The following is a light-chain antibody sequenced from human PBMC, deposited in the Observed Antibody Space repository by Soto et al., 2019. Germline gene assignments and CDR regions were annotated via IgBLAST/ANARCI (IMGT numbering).Light chain of an antibody. V-gene: IGKV3-20*01. CDR1: QTVSSSY. CDR2: GAS. CDR3: QQYGSSLRT. J-gene: IGKJ1*01. Sequence: EIVLTQSPGTLSLSPGERATLSCRASQTVSSSYLAWYQQKPGQAPSLLIYGASSRATGIPDRFSGSGSGTDFTLTISRLGPEDFAVYYCQQYGSSLRTFGQGTKVEIK.